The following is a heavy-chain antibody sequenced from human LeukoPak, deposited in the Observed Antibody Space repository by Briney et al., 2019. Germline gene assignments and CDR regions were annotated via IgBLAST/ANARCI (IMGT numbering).Heavy chain of an antibody. V-gene: IGHV3-33*01. CDR3: ARADCGGDCYSRPDY. J-gene: IGHJ4*02. CDR1: GFTLRTYG. Sequence: GGPLRLSCAASGFTLRTYGMHGVGQAPGKGLGGGAVIWYDGSNKYYADSVKGRFTISRDSSKNTLYLQMNSLRAEDTAVYYCARADCGGDCYSRPDYWGQGTLVTVSS. D-gene: IGHD2-21*02. CDR2: IWYDGSNK.